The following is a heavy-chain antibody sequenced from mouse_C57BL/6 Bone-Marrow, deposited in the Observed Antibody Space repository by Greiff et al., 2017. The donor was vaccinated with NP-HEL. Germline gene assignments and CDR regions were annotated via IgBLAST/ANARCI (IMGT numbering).Heavy chain of an antibody. CDR3: ARGYSIWFAY. J-gene: IGHJ3*01. V-gene: IGHV1-61*01. Sequence: QVQLQQPGAELVRPGSSVKLSCKASGYTFTSYWMDWVKQRPGQGLEWIGNIYPSDSETHYNQKFKDKATLTVDKSSSTAYMQLSSLTSEDSAVYYCARGYSIWFAYWGQGTLVTVSA. D-gene: IGHD2-5*01. CDR1: GYTFTSYW. CDR2: IYPSDSET.